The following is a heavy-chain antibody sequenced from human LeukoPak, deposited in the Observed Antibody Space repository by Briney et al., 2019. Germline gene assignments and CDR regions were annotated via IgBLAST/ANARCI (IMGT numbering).Heavy chain of an antibody. Sequence: GESLKISCKGSGYSFTSYWIGWVRQMPGKGPEWMGTIYPGDSDTRYSPSFQGQVTISADKSISTAYLQWSSLKASDTAMYYCARHVGSDFWSGYPYYMDVWGKGTTVTVSS. CDR1: GYSFTSYW. D-gene: IGHD3-3*01. J-gene: IGHJ6*03. CDR2: IYPGDSDT. V-gene: IGHV5-51*01. CDR3: ARHVGSDFWSGYPYYMDV.